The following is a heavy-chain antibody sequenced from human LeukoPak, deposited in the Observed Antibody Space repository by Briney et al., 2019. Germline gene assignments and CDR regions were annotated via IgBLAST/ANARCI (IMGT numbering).Heavy chain of an antibody. V-gene: IGHV1-2*02. J-gene: IGHJ6*03. CDR3: AMGAGGITMVRGLTNYYFYMDV. Sequence: GASVKVSCKASGYTFTGYYMHCVRQTPGQGLEWVGWINPNSGGKNSAQKFQGRVTMTRDTSTSTAYMELISLISDDTAVYYCAMGAGGITMVRGLTNYYFYMDVWGKGTTVTVSS. D-gene: IGHD3-10*01. CDR1: GYTFTGYY. CDR2: INPNSGGK.